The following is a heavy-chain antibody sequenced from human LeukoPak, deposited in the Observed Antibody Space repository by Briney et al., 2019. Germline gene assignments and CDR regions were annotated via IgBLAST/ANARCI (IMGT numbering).Heavy chain of an antibody. V-gene: IGHV3-23*01. CDR3: AHAGVTMIVQEAYYFDY. CDR2: ISGSGGST. D-gene: IGHD3-22*01. CDR1: GGSISSSN. J-gene: IGHJ4*02. Sequence: PSETLSLTCAVSGGSISSSNWWSWVRQPPGKGLEWVSAISGSGGSTYYADSVKGRFTISRDNSKNTLYLQMNSLRAEDTAVYYCAHAGVTMIVQEAYYFDYWGQGTLVTVSS.